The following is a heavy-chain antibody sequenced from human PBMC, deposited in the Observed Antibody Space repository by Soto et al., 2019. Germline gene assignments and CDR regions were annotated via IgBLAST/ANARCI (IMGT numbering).Heavy chain of an antibody. V-gene: IGHV3-23*01. J-gene: IGHJ2*01. D-gene: IGHD2-2*01. CDR1: GFTFINYA. CDR2: ISGGGDRT. CDR3: ARKVLGSTSRPDWWYFDL. Sequence: EVQLLESGGGLVQPRGSLRLSCVGSGFTFINYAMNWVRQTPGKGLEWVSGISGGGDRTFDADSVKGRFTISRDNSKNTVNLQMNSLRADDTAVYYCARKVLGSTSRPDWWYFDLWGRGTLVTVSS.